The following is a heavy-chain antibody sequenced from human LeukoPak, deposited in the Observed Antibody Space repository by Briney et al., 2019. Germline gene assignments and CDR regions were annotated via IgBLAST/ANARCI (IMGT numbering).Heavy chain of an antibody. CDR2: IDTSSSVV. CDR1: GFTVSSNF. CDR3: AKEDDSWGPNNLDL. D-gene: IGHD7-27*01. V-gene: IGHV3-48*02. J-gene: IGHJ3*01. Sequence: GGSLRLSCAASGFTVSSNFMSWVRQAPGKGLEWISYIDTSSSVVYYANSVMGRFTVTRDNAKNSLYLQMNGLRDEDTAVYYCAKEDDSWGPNNLDLWGQGTMVTVSS.